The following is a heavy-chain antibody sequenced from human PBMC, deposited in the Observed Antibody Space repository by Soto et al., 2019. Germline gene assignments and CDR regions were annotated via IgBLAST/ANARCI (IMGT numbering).Heavy chain of an antibody. J-gene: IGHJ4*02. Sequence: QVQLVESGGGLVKPGGSLRLSCAASGFIFSDYYITWIRQAPGKGLERVSSISGSGSTIYYADSVKGRFTISRDNAKNSVYLQLNNVRADDTAVYYCARDNARQYGSGTYYPFDAWGQGTLVTVSS. D-gene: IGHD3-10*01. CDR2: ISGSGSTI. V-gene: IGHV3-11*01. CDR1: GFIFSDYY. CDR3: ARDNARQYGSGTYYPFDA.